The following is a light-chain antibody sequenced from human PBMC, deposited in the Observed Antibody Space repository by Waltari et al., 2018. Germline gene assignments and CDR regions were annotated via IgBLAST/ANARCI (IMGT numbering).Light chain of an antibody. CDR1: QGVLYSATNRNY. Sequence: DIVMTQSPDSLAVSLGERAIINCKSSQGVLYSATNRNYLAGYQQKPGQPPKLLIFWASTRESGVPDRFSGSGSGTDFTLTISSLQAEDVAVYYCQQYYSPFTFGPGTKVDIK. V-gene: IGKV4-1*01. CDR2: WAS. CDR3: QQYYSPFT. J-gene: IGKJ3*01.